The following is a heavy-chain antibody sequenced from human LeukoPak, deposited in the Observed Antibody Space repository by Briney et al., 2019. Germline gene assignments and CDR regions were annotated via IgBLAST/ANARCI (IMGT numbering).Heavy chain of an antibody. CDR2: IIPILGIA. J-gene: IGHJ5*02. Sequence: SVKVSCKASGGTFSSYAISWVRQAPGQGLEWMGRIIPILGIANYAQKFQGRVTITADKSTSTAYMELSSLRSEDTAVYYCARDPIPADSSSWYEPFDPWGQGTLVTVSS. CDR3: ARDPIPADSSSWYEPFDP. V-gene: IGHV1-69*04. CDR1: GGTFSSYA. D-gene: IGHD6-13*01.